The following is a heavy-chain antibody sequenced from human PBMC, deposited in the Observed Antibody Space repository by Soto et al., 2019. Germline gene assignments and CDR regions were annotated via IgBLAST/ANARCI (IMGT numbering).Heavy chain of an antibody. CDR3: ARTVAAERAFAP. J-gene: IGHJ5*02. V-gene: IGHV1-69*02. Sequence: QVQLVQSGAEVKKPGSSVKVSCKASGGTFSSDTISWVRQVPGQGLEWLGTIIPDLPIANYGQKVQGRVTITPDRTTETAYIEPSSPRPEDQGVFYLARTVAAERAFAPWGQGTPV. CDR2: IIPDLPIA. D-gene: IGHD4-17*01. CDR1: GGTFSSDT.